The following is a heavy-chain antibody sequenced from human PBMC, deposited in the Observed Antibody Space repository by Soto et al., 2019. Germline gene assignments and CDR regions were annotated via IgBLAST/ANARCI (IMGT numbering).Heavy chain of an antibody. Sequence: GGSLRLSCAASGFTFDDYAMHWVRQAPGKGLEWVSGISWNSGSIGYADSVKGRFTISRDNAKNSLYLQMNSLRAEDTALYYCAKAYYDILTGPVDPWGQGTLVTVSS. CDR1: GFTFDDYA. J-gene: IGHJ5*02. CDR3: AKAYYDILTGPVDP. CDR2: ISWNSGSI. D-gene: IGHD3-9*01. V-gene: IGHV3-9*01.